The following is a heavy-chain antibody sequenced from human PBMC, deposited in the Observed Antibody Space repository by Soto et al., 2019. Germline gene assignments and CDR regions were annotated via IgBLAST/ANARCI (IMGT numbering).Heavy chain of an antibody. D-gene: IGHD3-3*01. CDR2: INSDGSST. V-gene: IGHV3-74*01. J-gene: IGHJ6*02. CDR3: ARVRFPYGMDV. CDR1: GFTFSSYW. Sequence: GGSLRLSCAASGFTFSSYWMHWVRQAPGKGLVWVSRINSDGSSTSYADSVKGRFTVSRDNAKNTLYLQMNSLRAEDTAVYYCARVRFPYGMDVWGQGTTVTVSS.